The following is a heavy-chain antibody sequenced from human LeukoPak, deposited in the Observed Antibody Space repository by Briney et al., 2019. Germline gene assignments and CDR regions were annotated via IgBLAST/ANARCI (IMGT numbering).Heavy chain of an antibody. J-gene: IGHJ4*02. D-gene: IGHD3-3*01. CDR2: ISGSGGST. CDR3: ARVGYSDFWSGYYWDY. V-gene: IGHV3-23*01. CDR1: GFTFSSYW. Sequence: GGSLRLSCAASGFTFSSYWMSWVRQAPGKGLEWVSAISGSGGSTYYADSVKGRFTISRDNSKNTLYLQMNSLRAEDTAVYYCARVGYSDFWSGYYWDYWGQGTLATVSS.